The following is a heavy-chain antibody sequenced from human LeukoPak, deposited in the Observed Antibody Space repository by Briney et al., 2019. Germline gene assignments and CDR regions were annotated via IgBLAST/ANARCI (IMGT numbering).Heavy chain of an antibody. D-gene: IGHD3-16*02. V-gene: IGHV3-23*01. CDR3: AKDSYVWGSYRYWFDY. Sequence: GGSLRLSCAASGSTFSSYAMSWVRQAPGKGLEWVSAISGSGGSTYYADSVKGRFTISRDNSKNTLYLQMNSLRAEDTAVYYCAKDSYVWGSYRYWFDYWGQGTLVTVSS. CDR1: GSTFSSYA. CDR2: ISGSGGST. J-gene: IGHJ4*02.